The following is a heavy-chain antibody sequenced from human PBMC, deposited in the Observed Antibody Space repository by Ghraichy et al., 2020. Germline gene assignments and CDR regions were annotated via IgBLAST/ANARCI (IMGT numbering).Heavy chain of an antibody. CDR3: ARDLDTLGDY. CDR2: ISSSSSYI. Sequence: GGSLRLSCAASGFTFSSFSMNWVRQAPGKGLEWVSSISSSSSYIYYADSVKGRFTISRDHAKKSLYLQMNSLRAEDTAVYYCARDLDTLGDYWGQGTLVTVSS. D-gene: IGHD3-16*01. CDR1: GFTFSSFS. J-gene: IGHJ4*02. V-gene: IGHV3-21*01.